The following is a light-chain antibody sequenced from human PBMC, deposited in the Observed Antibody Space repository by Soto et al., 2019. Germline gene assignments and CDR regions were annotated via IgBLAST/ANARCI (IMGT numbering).Light chain of an antibody. CDR1: SGSVSTSYY. CDR2: STN. V-gene: IGLV8-61*01. Sequence: QAVVTQEPSFSVSPGGTVTLTCGLSSGSVSTSYYPSWYQQTPGQAPRTLIYSTNTRSSGVPDRFSGSILGNKAALTITGAQADDESDYYCVLDMGYVVFGGGTKVTVL. J-gene: IGLJ2*01. CDR3: VLDMGYVV.